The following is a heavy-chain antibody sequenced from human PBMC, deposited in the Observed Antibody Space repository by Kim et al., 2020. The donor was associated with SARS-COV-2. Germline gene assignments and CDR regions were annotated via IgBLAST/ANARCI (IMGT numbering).Heavy chain of an antibody. CDR3: ARDGEYSSGRRYYYYGMDV. D-gene: IGHD6-19*01. CDR1: GFTFSSYS. J-gene: IGHJ6*02. V-gene: IGHV3-21*01. CDR2: ISSSSSYI. Sequence: GGSLRLSCAASGFTFSSYSMNWVRQAPGKGLEWVSSISSSSSYIYYADSVKGRFTISRDNAKNSLYLQMNSLRAEDTAVYYCARDGEYSSGRRYYYYGMDVWGQGTTVTVSS.